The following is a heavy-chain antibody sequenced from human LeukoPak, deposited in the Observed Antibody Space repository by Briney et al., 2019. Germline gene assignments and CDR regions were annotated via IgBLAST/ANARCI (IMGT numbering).Heavy chain of an antibody. D-gene: IGHD4-23*01. J-gene: IGHJ3*02. CDR3: ASLAGGNSESSDAFDI. Sequence: ASVKVSCKASGYTFTSYYMHWVRQAPGQGLEWMGIINPSGGSTSYAQKFQGRVTMTRDMSTSTVYMELSSLRSEDTAVYSCASLAGGNSESSDAFDIWGQGTMVTVSS. CDR2: INPSGGST. CDR1: GYTFTSYY. V-gene: IGHV1-46*01.